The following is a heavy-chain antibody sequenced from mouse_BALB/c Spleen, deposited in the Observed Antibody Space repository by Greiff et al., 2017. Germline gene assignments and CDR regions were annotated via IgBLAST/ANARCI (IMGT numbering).Heavy chain of an antibody. Sequence: QVQLQQPGAELVMPGASVKMSCKASGYTFTDYWMHWVKQRPGQGLEWIGAIDTSDSYTSYNQKFKGKATLTVDESSSTAYMQLSSLTSEDSAVYYCARGYGNNFDDWGQGTTLTVSS. CDR3: ARGYGNNFDD. CDR1: GYTFTDYW. D-gene: IGHD2-10*02. J-gene: IGHJ2*01. V-gene: IGHV1-69*01. CDR2: IDTSDSYT.